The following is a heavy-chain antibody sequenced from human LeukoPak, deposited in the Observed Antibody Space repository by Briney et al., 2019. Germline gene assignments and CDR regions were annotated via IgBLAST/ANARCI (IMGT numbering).Heavy chain of an antibody. CDR3: ARTQFDAFDI. Sequence: SETLSLTCGVYGGSFSGDYWSWVRQPPGKGLEWIGEINHSGSASYNPSLKSRVTISVDTSKIQFSLKLSSVTALDTAVYYCARTQFDAFDIWGQGTMVTVSS. J-gene: IGHJ3*02. V-gene: IGHV4-34*01. CDR2: INHSGSA. CDR1: GGSFSGDY.